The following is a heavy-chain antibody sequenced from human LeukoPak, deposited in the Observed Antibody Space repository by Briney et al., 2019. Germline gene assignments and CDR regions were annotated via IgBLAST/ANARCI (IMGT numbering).Heavy chain of an antibody. CDR3: ARGYSTETPPFDP. CDR2: IYYSGST. J-gene: IGHJ5*02. V-gene: IGHV4-59*08. D-gene: IGHD6-13*01. CDR1: GFTFSRYW. Sequence: GSLRLSCAASGFTFSRYWMSWIRQPPGKGLEWIGYIYYSGSTNYNPSLKSRVTISVATSKNQFSLKLSSVTAADTAVYYCARGYSTETPPFDPWGQGTLVTVSS.